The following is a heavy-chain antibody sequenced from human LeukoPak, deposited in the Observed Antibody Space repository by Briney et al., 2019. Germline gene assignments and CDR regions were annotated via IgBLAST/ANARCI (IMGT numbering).Heavy chain of an antibody. CDR1: RFAFHNYA. D-gene: IGHD4-23*01. Sequence: GRSLRLSCAASRFAFHNYAMTWIRQAPERGLEWVSSISVDGGDIKYTDSAKGRFTISRDNSKGTLYLQMDSLRVEDTAVYYCGKDPNGNFIGALDFWGQGTMVTVSS. J-gene: IGHJ3*01. CDR2: ISVDGGDI. CDR3: GKDPNGNFIGALDF. V-gene: IGHV3-23*01.